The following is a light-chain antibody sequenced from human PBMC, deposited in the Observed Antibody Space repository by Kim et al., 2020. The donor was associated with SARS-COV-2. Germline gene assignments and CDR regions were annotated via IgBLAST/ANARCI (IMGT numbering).Light chain of an antibody. CDR2: EKY. Sequence: VNRARPRPGARLATNDGPWYHTRPGSAPTAVIYEKYRRPSGVPDRFSGSIASSSNSASLTISGLKTEDEADYFCQSFDSNTHSWVFGGGTQLTVL. V-gene: IGLV6-57*03. CDR1: GARLATND. J-gene: IGLJ3*02. CDR3: QSFDSNTHSWV.